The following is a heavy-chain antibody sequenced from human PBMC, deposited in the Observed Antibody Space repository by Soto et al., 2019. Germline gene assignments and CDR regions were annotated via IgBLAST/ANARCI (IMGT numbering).Heavy chain of an antibody. J-gene: IGHJ4*02. Sequence: RRSLRLWYADSDFTFSSDTMSWVRQVPGKGREWVSAISGSGGSTYYAASVKGRFTISRDNSKNTLYLQINCLRAEDTAVYYCAKDIEAIVGAAGDYCGQGT. CDR2: ISGSGGST. V-gene: IGHV3-23*01. D-gene: IGHD6-13*01. CDR1: DFTFSSDT. CDR3: AKDIEAIVGAAGDY.